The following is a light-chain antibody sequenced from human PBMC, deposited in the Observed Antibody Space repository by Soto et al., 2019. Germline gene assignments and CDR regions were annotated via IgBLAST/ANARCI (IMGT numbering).Light chain of an antibody. CDR1: PSISSSY. Sequence: EIVLTQSPGTLSLSPGERATLFCRASPSISSSYLGWYQQKPGQAPRLLIYGASNRATGIPERFSGSGSGTDFTLTINRVEPEDFAVYFCQQYAGSPRTFGQGTKVDNK. CDR2: GAS. CDR3: QQYAGSPRT. J-gene: IGKJ1*01. V-gene: IGKV3-20*01.